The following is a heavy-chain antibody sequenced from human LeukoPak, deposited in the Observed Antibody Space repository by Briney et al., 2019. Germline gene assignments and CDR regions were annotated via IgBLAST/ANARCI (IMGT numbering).Heavy chain of an antibody. CDR1: GYTFTSYG. J-gene: IGHJ3*02. V-gene: IGHV1-18*01. CDR3: AIYQLLTENDAFDI. CDR2: ISAYNGNT. D-gene: IGHD2-2*01. Sequence: ASVKVSCKASGYTFTSYGISWVRQAPGQGLEWMGWISAYNGNTNYAQKLQGRVTMTTDTSTSTAYMELRSLRSDDTAVYYCAIYQLLTENDAFDIWGQGTMVTVSS.